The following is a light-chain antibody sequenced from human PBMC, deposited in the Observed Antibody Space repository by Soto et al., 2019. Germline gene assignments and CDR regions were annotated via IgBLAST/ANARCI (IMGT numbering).Light chain of an antibody. Sequence: EIVMTQSPATLSVSPGRGVTLSCRASQSVRSDLAWYRQKPGQAPRLLIHTASIRATGIPARFSGSGSGTDFTLTISGLEPEDSAVYYCQQFDDSVTFGQGTRLDIK. CDR2: TAS. J-gene: IGKJ5*01. CDR3: QQFDDSVT. CDR1: QSVRSD. V-gene: IGKV3-15*01.